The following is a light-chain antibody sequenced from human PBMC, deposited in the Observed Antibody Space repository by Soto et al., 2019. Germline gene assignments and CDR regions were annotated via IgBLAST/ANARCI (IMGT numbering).Light chain of an antibody. J-gene: IGKJ1*01. CDR2: GAS. Sequence: EIVLTQSPGTLSLSPGERATLSCRASQSVSSNLAWYQQKPGQAPRLLIYGASTRATGIPARFSGSGSGTEFTLTISSLQSEDFAVYYCQQYNNCPQTFGHGTKVDIK. CDR3: QQYNNCPQT. V-gene: IGKV3-15*01. CDR1: QSVSSN.